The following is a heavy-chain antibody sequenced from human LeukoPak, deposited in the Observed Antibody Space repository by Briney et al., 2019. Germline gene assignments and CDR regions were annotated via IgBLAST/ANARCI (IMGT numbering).Heavy chain of an antibody. CDR1: GGSISSGSYY. J-gene: IGHJ5*02. Sequence: ESSETLSLTCTVSGGSISSGSYYWSWIRQPPGKGLEWIGYIYYSGSTNYNPSLKSRVTISVDTSKNQFSLKLSSVTAADTAVYYCARDLKGGGDSFFDPWGQGTLVTVSS. D-gene: IGHD2-21*02. CDR3: ARDLKGGGDSFFDP. V-gene: IGHV4-61*01. CDR2: IYYSGST.